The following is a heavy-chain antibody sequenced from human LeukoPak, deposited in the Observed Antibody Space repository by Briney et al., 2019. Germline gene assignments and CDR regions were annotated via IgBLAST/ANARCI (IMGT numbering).Heavy chain of an antibody. J-gene: IGHJ3*02. CDR2: IYYSGST. Sequence: SETLSLTCTVSGGSISSYYWSWIRQPPGKGLEWLGYIYYSGSTNYNPSLKSRVTISVDTSKNQFSLKLSSVTAADTAVYYCARTIAAAGAADAFDIWGQGTMVTVSS. CDR1: GGSISSYY. V-gene: IGHV4-59*01. D-gene: IGHD6-13*01. CDR3: ARTIAAAGAADAFDI.